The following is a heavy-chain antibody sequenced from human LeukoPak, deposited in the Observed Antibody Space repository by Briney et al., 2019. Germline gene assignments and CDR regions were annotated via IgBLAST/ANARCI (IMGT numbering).Heavy chain of an antibody. Sequence: SQTLSLTCTVSGGSISSGGYCWSWIRQHPGRGLEWIGYIYYSGSTYYNPSLKSRVTISVDTSKNQFSLKLSSVTAADTAVYYCARVVAENYYGMDVWGQGTTVTVSS. J-gene: IGHJ6*02. V-gene: IGHV4-31*03. CDR3: ARVVAENYYGMDV. CDR2: IYYSGST. CDR1: GGSISSGGYC. D-gene: IGHD2/OR15-2a*01.